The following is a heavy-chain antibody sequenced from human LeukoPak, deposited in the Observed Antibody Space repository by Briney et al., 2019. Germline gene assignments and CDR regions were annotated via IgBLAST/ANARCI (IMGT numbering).Heavy chain of an antibody. V-gene: IGHV3-23*01. CDR3: AKAPGSSGYYPKH. J-gene: IGHJ1*01. CDR2: ISGSGGST. CDR1: GFTFSSSS. D-gene: IGHD3-22*01. Sequence: PGGSLRLSCAASGFTFSSSSMSWVRQAAGKGLEWLSVISGSGGSTYYADSVKGRFTISRDNSKNTLYLQMNSLRDEAAAVYYCAKAPGSSGYYPKHWGQGTLVTVSS.